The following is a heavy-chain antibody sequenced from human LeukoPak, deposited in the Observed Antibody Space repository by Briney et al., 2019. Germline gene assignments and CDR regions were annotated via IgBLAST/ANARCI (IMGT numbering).Heavy chain of an antibody. V-gene: IGHV3-23*01. Sequence: GGSLRLSCVVSGFTFINYGMSWVRQAPGKGLEWVSSIRASGDRTYYTESVKGRFTMSGDKSKNTLYLQMSNLRAEDTAVYDCAVLAVPAVGYWGQGTLVIVSS. CDR3: AVLAVPAVGY. D-gene: IGHD2-15*01. CDR2: IRASGDRT. CDR1: GFTFINYG. J-gene: IGHJ4*02.